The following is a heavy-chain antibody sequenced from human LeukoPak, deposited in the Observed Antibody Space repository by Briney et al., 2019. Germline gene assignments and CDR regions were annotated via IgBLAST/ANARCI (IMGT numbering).Heavy chain of an antibody. CDR3: MSGSLYHFDY. CDR1: GFTFSSYG. CDR2: IRYDGSNK. Sequence: GGSLRLSCAASGFTFSSYGMHWVRQAPGKGLEWVAFIRYDGSNKYYADSVKGRFTISRDNSKNTLYRQMNSLRAEDTAVYYCMSGSLYHFDYWGQGTLVTVSS. J-gene: IGHJ4*02. D-gene: IGHD1-26*01. V-gene: IGHV3-30*02.